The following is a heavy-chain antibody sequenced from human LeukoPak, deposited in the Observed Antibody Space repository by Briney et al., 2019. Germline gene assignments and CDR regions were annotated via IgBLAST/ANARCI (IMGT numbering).Heavy chain of an antibody. Sequence: ESGGSLRLSCAASGFTFSSYGMHWVRQAPGKGLEWVAVIWYDGSNKYYADSVKGRFTISRDNSKNTLYLQMNSLRAEDTAVYYCARDLISSSWYFDYWGQGTLVTVSS. CDR2: IWYDGSNK. J-gene: IGHJ4*02. V-gene: IGHV3-33*01. D-gene: IGHD6-13*01. CDR3: ARDLISSSWYFDY. CDR1: GFTFSSYG.